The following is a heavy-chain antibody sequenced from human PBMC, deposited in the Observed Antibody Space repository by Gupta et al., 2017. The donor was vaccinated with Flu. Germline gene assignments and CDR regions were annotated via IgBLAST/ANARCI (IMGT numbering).Heavy chain of an antibody. D-gene: IGHD6-6*01. Sequence: RFTISRDNARNTLYLQMNSLRPEDTALYFCAKDRSSVDAFDIWGLGTMVTVSS. V-gene: IGHV3-9*01. J-gene: IGHJ3*02. CDR3: AKDRSSVDAFDI.